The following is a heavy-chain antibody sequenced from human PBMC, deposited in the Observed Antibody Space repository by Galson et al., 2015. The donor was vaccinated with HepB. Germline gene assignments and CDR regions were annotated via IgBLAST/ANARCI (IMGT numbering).Heavy chain of an antibody. D-gene: IGHD3-16*01. J-gene: IGHJ4*02. V-gene: IGHV2-5*02. CDR3: AHRRYYYGTWDWGDVDY. CDR2: VYWDDDN. CDR1: GFSLTTRGVG. Sequence: PALVKPTQTLALTCTFSGFSLTTRGVGVGWIRQPPGKALEWLAFVYWDDDNRYSPSLRSRLTVTKDTSNNRVVLIMTNVDPLDTATYFCAHRRYYYGTWDWGDVDYWGQGTLVTVSS.